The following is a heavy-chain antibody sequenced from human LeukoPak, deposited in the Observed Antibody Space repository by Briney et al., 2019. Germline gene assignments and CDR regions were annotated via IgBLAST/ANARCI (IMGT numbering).Heavy chain of an antibody. J-gene: IGHJ1*01. D-gene: IGHD3-16*01. CDR3: ARYEPLLRYFQH. CDR2: MNPNSGNT. V-gene: IGHV1-8*01. CDR1: GYTFTSYD. Sequence: ASVKVSCKASGYTFTSYDINWVRQATGQGLEWMGWMNPNSGNTGYAQKIQDRVTMTRNTSISTAYMELSSLRSDDTAVYYCARYEPLLRYFQHWGQGTLVTVSS.